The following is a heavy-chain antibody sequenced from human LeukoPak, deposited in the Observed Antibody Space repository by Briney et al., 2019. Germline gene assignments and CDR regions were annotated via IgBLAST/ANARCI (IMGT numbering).Heavy chain of an antibody. CDR2: IYYSGST. V-gene: IGHV4-39*07. CDR3: ARLASFRRYFAFQPRGGWFDP. D-gene: IGHD3-9*01. J-gene: IGHJ5*02. CDR1: GGSISSSSYY. Sequence: SETLSLTCTVSGGSISSSSYYWGWIRQPPGKGLEWIGSIYYSGSTYYNPSLKSRVTISVDTSKNQFSLKLCSVTAADPAVYYCARLASFRRYFAFQPRGGWFDPWGQGTLVTVSS.